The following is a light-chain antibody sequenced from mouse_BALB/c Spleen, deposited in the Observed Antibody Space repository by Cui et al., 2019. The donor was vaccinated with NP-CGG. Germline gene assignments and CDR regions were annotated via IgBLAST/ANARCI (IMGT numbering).Light chain of an antibody. CDR1: TGAVTTNNY. J-gene: IGLJ1*01. CDR2: GTN. CDR3: ALWYSNHWV. Sequence: HAVVTQECALTTSLGETVTLTCRSSTGAVTTNNYANWVQEKPDHLFTGLIGGTNNRAPGVPARFSGSLIGDKAALTITGAQTEDEAIYFCALWYSNHWVFGGGTKLTVL. V-gene: IGLV1*01.